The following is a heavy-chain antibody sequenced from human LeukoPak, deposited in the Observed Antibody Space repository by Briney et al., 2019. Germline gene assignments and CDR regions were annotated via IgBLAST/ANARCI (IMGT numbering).Heavy chain of an antibody. D-gene: IGHD6-19*01. V-gene: IGHV3-15*01. Sequence: GGSLRLSCAASGFTFSNAWMSWVRQAPGKGLEWVGRIKSKTDGGTTDYGAPVKGRFTISRDDSKNTLYLQMNSLKTEDTAVYYCTTRAWYSSGWYKKYYFDYWGQGTLVTVSS. CDR1: GFTFSNAW. CDR2: IKSKTDGGTT. CDR3: TTRAWYSSGWYKKYYFDY. J-gene: IGHJ4*02.